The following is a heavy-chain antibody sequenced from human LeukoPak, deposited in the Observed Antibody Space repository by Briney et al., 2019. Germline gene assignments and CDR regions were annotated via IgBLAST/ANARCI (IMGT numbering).Heavy chain of an antibody. CDR2: IYSSGST. Sequence: SETLSLTCTVSGGSISSYYWSWIRQPAGKGLEWIGHIYSSGSTNYNPSLKSRVTMSVDTSNNQFSLKLRHVTAADTAVYYCASSQYNVLYWYFDLWGRGTLVTVSS. D-gene: IGHD1-1*01. CDR1: GGSISSYY. J-gene: IGHJ2*01. V-gene: IGHV4-4*07. CDR3: ASSQYNVLYWYFDL.